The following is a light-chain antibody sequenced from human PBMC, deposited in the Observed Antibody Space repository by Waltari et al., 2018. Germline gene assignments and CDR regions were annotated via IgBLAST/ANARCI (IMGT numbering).Light chain of an antibody. CDR2: DVS. V-gene: IGLV2-11*01. CDR3: CSYAGSYTVI. J-gene: IGLJ2*01. CDR1: SSAVGTYNY. Sequence: QSALTQPRSVSGSPGQSVTISCTGTSSAVGTYNYVPWYQQYPGKAPKLMIYDVSKRPSGVPDRFSGSKSGNTASLTISGLQADDEADYYCCSYAGSYTVIFGGGTMVTVL.